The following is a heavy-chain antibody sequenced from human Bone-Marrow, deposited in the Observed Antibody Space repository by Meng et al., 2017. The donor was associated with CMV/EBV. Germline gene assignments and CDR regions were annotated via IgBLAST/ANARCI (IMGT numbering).Heavy chain of an antibody. J-gene: IGHJ6*02. D-gene: IGHD3-10*01. CDR1: GGSMRNHY. CDR3: ARVYGSGSYENYYYYGMDV. V-gene: IGHV4-59*11. CDR2: IYYSGST. Sequence: GSLRLSCTVSGGSMRNHYWTWMRQPPGKGLEWIGYIYYSGSTNYNPSLKSRVTISVDTSKNQFSLKLSSVTAADTAVYYCARVYGSGSYENYYYYGMDVWGQGTTVTVSS.